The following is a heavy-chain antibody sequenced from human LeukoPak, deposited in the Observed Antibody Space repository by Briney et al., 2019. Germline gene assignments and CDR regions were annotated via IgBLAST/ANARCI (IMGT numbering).Heavy chain of an antibody. CDR1: GFTFSSYW. J-gene: IGHJ4*02. Sequence: GGSLRLSCAASGFTFSSYWMSWVRQAPGKGLEWVANIKQDGSEKYYVDSVKGRFTISRDNAKNSLYLQMNSLRAEDTAVYYCARAPVGLWFGELFGYFDYWGQGTLVTVSS. D-gene: IGHD3-10*01. CDR3: ARAPVGLWFGELFGYFDY. CDR2: IKQDGSEK. V-gene: IGHV3-7*01.